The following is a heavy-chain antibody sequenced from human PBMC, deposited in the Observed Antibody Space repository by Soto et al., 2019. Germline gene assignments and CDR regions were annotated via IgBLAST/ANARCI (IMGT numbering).Heavy chain of an antibody. D-gene: IGHD3-22*01. CDR3: ARDRSYYYDSSGPGY. CDR1: GFTVSSYG. CDR2: IWYDGSNK. V-gene: IGHV3-33*08. Sequence: GGPLRLSCAASGFTVSSYGMHWFRRSPGKGLEWVAVIWYDGSNKYYADSVKGRFTISRDNSKNTLYLQMNSLRAEDTAVYYCARDRSYYYDSSGPGYWGQGTLVTVSS. J-gene: IGHJ4*02.